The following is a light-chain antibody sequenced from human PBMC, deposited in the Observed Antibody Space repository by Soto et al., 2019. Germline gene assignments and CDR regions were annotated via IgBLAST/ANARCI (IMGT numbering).Light chain of an antibody. CDR3: QVWDTTNPVI. CDR2: DDG. V-gene: IGLV3-21*02. J-gene: IGLJ2*01. Sequence: SYELTQPPSVSVAPGQTARITCGGNNIEIKSVHWYQQKPGQAPVLVVYDDGDRTTGIPERFSGSKSGNTATLTTSRVEAGDEADYYCQVWDTTNPVIFGGGTKVTDL. CDR1: NIEIKS.